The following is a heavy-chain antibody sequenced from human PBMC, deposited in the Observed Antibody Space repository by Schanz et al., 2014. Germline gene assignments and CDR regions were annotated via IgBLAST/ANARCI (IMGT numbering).Heavy chain of an antibody. V-gene: IGHV3-21*01. CDR1: EFTFSTDA. CDR3: ARVALPGYSSPRDAFDI. J-gene: IGHJ3*02. Sequence: EVQLLESGGGLVQPGGSLRLSCAASEFTFSTDAMSWVRQAPGKGLEWVSSISYGTSYIYYAESVKGRFTISRDNAKNSLYLQMNGLRAEDTAVYYCARVALPGYSSPRDAFDIWGQGTMVTVSS. CDR2: ISYGTSYI. D-gene: IGHD5-18*01.